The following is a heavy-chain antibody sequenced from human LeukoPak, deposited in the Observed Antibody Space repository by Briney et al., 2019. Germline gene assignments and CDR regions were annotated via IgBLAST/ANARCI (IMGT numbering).Heavy chain of an antibody. Sequence: GASVKVSYKASGYTFTSYGITWVRHAPGQGLEWMGWISAYNGNTNYAQKLQGRVTMTTDTSTSTAYMELRSLRSDDTAVYYCARDLGGILDYWGQGTLVTVSS. V-gene: IGHV1-18*01. CDR3: ARDLGGILDY. D-gene: IGHD1-26*01. CDR1: GYTFTSYG. CDR2: ISAYNGNT. J-gene: IGHJ4*02.